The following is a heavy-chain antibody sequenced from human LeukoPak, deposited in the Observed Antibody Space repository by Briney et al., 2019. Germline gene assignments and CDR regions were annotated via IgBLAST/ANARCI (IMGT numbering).Heavy chain of an antibody. D-gene: IGHD2-2*03. CDR1: GGSLSSSSYY. CDR3: ARLLRVGYCSTTTCNWFDP. J-gene: IGHJ5*02. CDR2: IYYSGST. Sequence: SETLSLTCTVSGGSLSSSSYYWGWIRQPPGTGLEWIGSIYYSGSTYYNPSLKSRVTISVDTSKNQFSLKLSSVTAADTAVYYCARLLRVGYCSTTTCNWFDPWGQGTLVTVSS. V-gene: IGHV4-39*07.